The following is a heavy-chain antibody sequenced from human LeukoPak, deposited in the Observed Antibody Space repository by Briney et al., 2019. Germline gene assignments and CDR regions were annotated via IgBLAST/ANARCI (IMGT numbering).Heavy chain of an antibody. J-gene: IGHJ4*02. CDR2: INHSGST. CDR1: GGSFSGYY. V-gene: IGHV4-34*01. CDR3: ARGAMGNFDY. D-gene: IGHD1-26*01. Sequence: SETLSLTCAVYGGSFSGYYWSWIRQPPGKGLEWIGEINHSGSTNYNPSLKSRVTISVDTSKNQFSLKLSSVTAADTAVYYCARGAMGNFDYWGQGTLVTVSS.